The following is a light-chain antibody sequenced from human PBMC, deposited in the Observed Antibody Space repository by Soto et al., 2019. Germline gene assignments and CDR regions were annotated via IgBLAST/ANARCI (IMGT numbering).Light chain of an antibody. Sequence: TVLTQSPGTVSLSPGERATLSCTTSQSVRSNYLAWYQQKPGQAPRLLIYGVFSRATGTPERFSGSGSGTDFTLTISGLEPEDSAVYYCQYDGGSPRTFGQGTKLEI. CDR2: GVF. CDR3: QYDGGSPRT. V-gene: IGKV3-20*01. CDR1: QSVRSNY. J-gene: IGKJ2*01.